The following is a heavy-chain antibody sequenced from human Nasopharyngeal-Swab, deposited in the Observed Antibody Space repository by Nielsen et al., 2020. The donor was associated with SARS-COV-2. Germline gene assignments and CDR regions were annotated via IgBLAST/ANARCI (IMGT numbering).Heavy chain of an antibody. V-gene: IGHV1-18*01. CDR3: SRDPKGVRDSTSYYYAMDV. D-gene: IGHD2-8*01. CDR1: SYSFSNFV. Sequence: ASVKVFCNASSYSFSNFVISWVRQARGLGLEWMGHIHSYNGHTNYAQKMQDRVTLTTDTSTITAYMELRGLRSDDTAISYCSRDPKGVRDSTSYYYAMDVWGQGTTVTVSS. CDR2: IHSYNGHT. J-gene: IGHJ6*02.